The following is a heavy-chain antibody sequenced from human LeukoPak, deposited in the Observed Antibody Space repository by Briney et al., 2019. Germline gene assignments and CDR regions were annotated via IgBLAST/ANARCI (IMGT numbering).Heavy chain of an antibody. Sequence: GGSLRLSCAASGFTFSSYAMHWVRQAPGKGLEWVAVISYDGSNKYYADSVKGRFTISRDNSKNTLYLQMNSLRAEDTAAYYCAREELLDYFDYWGQGTLVTVSS. J-gene: IGHJ4*02. CDR3: AREELLDYFDY. CDR1: GFTFSSYA. CDR2: ISYDGSNK. D-gene: IGHD2-21*01. V-gene: IGHV3-30-3*01.